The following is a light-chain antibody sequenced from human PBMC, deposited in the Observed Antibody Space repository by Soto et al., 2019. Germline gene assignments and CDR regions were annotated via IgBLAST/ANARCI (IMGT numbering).Light chain of an antibody. Sequence: QSALTQPASVSGSLGQSITISCTGTSSDVGAYNYVSWYQQHPHKAPKLLIFEVTNRPSGVSGRFSGSKSGITASLSISGLQPEDEADYYCTSYSSSSPVLFGGGTKLTVL. V-gene: IGLV2-14*01. CDR3: TSYSSSSPVL. CDR1: SSDVGAYNY. J-gene: IGLJ2*01. CDR2: EVT.